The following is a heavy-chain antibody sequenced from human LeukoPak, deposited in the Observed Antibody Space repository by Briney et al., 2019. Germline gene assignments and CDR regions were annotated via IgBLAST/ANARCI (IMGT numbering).Heavy chain of an antibody. CDR2: IYHSGST. J-gene: IGHJ5*02. CDR3: AINLARPVA. CDR1: GYSISSGYY. Sequence: PSETLSLTCTVSGYSISSGYYWGWIRQPPGKGLEWIGSIYHSGSTYYNPSLKSRVTISVDTSKNQFSLKLSSVTAADTAVYYCAINLARPVAWGQGTLVTVSS. V-gene: IGHV4-38-2*02.